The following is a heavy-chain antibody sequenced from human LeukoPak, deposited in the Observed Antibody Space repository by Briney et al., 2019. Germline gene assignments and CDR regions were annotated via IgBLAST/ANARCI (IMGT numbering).Heavy chain of an antibody. Sequence: GGSLILSCAASGFTFSSYSMNWVRQAPGKGLEWVSSISSSSSYIYYPVSVKGRFTISRDNAKNSLYLQMNSLRAEDTAVYYCAMVGVLEGYWGQGTLVTVSS. CDR3: AMVGVLEGY. V-gene: IGHV3-21*01. CDR1: GFTFSSYS. J-gene: IGHJ4*02. D-gene: IGHD2-15*01. CDR2: ISSSSSYI.